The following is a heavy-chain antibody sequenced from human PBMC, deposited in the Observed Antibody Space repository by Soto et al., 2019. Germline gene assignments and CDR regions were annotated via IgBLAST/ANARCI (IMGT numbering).Heavy chain of an antibody. V-gene: IGHV1-69*01. CDR1: RGTFSSYA. D-gene: IGHD3-22*01. CDR2: IIPIFGTA. J-gene: IGHJ4*02. CDR3: ARYDSSGYYPY. Sequence: QVQLVQSGAEVKKPGSSVKVSCKASRGTFSSYAISWVRQAPGQGLEWMGGIIPIFGTANYAQKFQGRVTITADESTSTAYIELSSLRSEDTAVYYCARYDSSGYYPYWGQGTLVTVSS.